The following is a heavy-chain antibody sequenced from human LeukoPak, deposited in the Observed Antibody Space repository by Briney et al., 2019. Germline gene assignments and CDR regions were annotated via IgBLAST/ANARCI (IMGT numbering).Heavy chain of an antibody. D-gene: IGHD6-13*01. CDR2: FDPEDGET. CDR1: GYTLTELS. Sequence: ASVKVSCKVSGYTLTELSMHWVRQAPGKGLEWMGGFDPEDGETIYAQKFQGRVTVTEDTSTDTAYMELSSLRSEDTAVYYCATQRIAASGRRALGYWGQGTLVTVSS. V-gene: IGHV1-24*01. J-gene: IGHJ4*02. CDR3: ATQRIAASGRRALGY.